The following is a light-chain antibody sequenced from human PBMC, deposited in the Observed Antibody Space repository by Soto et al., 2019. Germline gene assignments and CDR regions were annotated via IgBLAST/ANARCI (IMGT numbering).Light chain of an antibody. V-gene: IGKV3-20*01. CDR3: QQYGSSPRT. Sequence: EIVMTQSPGTLSVSPGEGATLSCRASQSVSTNLAWYQQKPDQAPRLLIYGASTTATGMPARFSGSGSGTDFTLTISRLEPEDFAVYYCQQYGSSPRTFGQGTKVEIK. J-gene: IGKJ1*01. CDR1: QSVSTN. CDR2: GAS.